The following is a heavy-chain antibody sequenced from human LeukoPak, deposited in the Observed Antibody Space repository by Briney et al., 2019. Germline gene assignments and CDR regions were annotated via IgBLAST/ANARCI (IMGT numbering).Heavy chain of an antibody. V-gene: IGHV3-7*01. Sequence: GGSLRPSCAASGFTFTNYWMGWVRQAPGKGLEWVANIKQDGSEKYYVDSVKGRFTVSRDNAKSSLYLQMNSLRAEDTAVYYCARVQGSSGPGIFEYWGQGTLVTVSS. CDR2: IKQDGSEK. D-gene: IGHD6-19*01. CDR1: GFTFTNYW. CDR3: ARVQGSSGPGIFEY. J-gene: IGHJ4*02.